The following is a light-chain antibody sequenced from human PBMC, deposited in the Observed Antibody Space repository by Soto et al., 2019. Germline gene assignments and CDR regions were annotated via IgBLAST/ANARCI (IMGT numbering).Light chain of an antibody. V-gene: IGKV3-11*01. Sequence: EFVLAQSPATLSLSPGERATLSCRASLSISTYLAWYQQKPGQAPRLLIYDASNRATGIPARFSGSGSATDFTLTISSLEPEDFAVYYCQQRYNWPPTFGGGTKVEIK. J-gene: IGKJ4*01. CDR2: DAS. CDR1: LSISTY. CDR3: QQRYNWPPT.